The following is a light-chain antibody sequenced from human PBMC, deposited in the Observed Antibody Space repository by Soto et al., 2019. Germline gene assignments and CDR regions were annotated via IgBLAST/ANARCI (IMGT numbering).Light chain of an antibody. CDR2: DAS. Sequence: EIVLTQSPGTLSLSPGERATLSCRASQSVSTNYLAWYQQKPGQAPRLLIYDASSRATGIPDKFSGSGSGTDFTLIISRLEPEDFAMYYCQAFGRTFGQGTKVEIK. V-gene: IGKV3-20*01. CDR3: QAFGRT. J-gene: IGKJ1*01. CDR1: QSVSTNY.